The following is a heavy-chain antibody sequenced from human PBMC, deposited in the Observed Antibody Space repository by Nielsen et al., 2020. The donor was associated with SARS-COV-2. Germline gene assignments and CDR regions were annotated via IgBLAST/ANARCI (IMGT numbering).Heavy chain of an antibody. J-gene: IGHJ6*02. D-gene: IGHD1-26*01. Sequence: VRQAPGKGLEWVAVISYDGSNKYYADSVKGRFTISGDNSKNTLYLQMNSLRAEDTAVYYCARAPGIVGATHNYYYYYGMDVWGQGTTVTVSS. CDR3: ARAPGIVGATHNYYYYYGMDV. V-gene: IGHV3-30*04. CDR2: ISYDGSNK.